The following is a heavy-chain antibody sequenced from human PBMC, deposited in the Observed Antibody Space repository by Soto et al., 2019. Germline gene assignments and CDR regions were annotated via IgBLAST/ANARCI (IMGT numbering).Heavy chain of an antibody. CDR1: GYTFTSYG. CDR3: AREARIVGVVTIVRADY. J-gene: IGHJ4*02. D-gene: IGHD3-3*01. CDR2: ISAYNGNT. V-gene: IGHV1-18*04. Sequence: QVQLVQSGAEVKKPGASVKVSRKASGYTFTSYGISWVRQAPGQGLEWMGWISAYNGNTNYAQKLQGRVTMTTDTSTSTAYMELRSLRSDDTAVYYCAREARIVGVVTIVRADYWGQGTLVTVSS.